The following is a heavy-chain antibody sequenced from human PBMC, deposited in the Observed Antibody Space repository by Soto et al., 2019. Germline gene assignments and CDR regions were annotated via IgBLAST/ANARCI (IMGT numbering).Heavy chain of an antibody. CDR2: IYYSGST. V-gene: IGHV4-31*03. CDR1: GGSISSGAYY. CDR3: ARARGPNYGVDV. Sequence: SETLSLTCTVSGGSISSGAYYWTWIRQHPGKGLEWIGYIYYSGSTYYNPSLKSRVAISIDTSKNQFSLKLSSVTAADTAVFYCARARGPNYGVDVWGKGITGTVFS. J-gene: IGHJ6*04.